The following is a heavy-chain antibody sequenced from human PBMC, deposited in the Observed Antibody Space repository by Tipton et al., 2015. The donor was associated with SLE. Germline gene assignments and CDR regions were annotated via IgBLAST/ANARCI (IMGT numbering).Heavy chain of an antibody. D-gene: IGHD3-10*02. CDR3: ARLFVGSKLGYFDY. J-gene: IGHJ4*02. CDR1: GGSISSSNW. CDR2: IDHSGST. V-gene: IGHV4-4*02. Sequence: GSLRLSCTVSGGSISSSNWWSWVRQPPGKGLEWIGEIDHSGSTNYNPSLKSRVTISVDTSKNQFSLKLSSVTAADTAVYYCARLFVGSKLGYFDYWGQGTLVTVSS.